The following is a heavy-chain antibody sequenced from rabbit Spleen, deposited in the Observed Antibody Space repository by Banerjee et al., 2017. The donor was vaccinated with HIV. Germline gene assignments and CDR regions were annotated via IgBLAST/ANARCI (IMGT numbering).Heavy chain of an antibody. CDR1: GFSFSDRDV. V-gene: IGHV1S45*01. J-gene: IGHJ4*01. CDR3: ARDLVGVIGWNFYL. Sequence: QEQLVESAGGLVQPEGSLTLTCKASGFSFSDRDVMCWVRQAPGKGLEWIACINAATGKPVYATWAKGRFTISRTSSTTVTLRMTSLTAADRATYFCARDLVGVIGWNFYLWGPGTLVTVS. D-gene: IGHD1-1*01. CDR2: INAATGKP.